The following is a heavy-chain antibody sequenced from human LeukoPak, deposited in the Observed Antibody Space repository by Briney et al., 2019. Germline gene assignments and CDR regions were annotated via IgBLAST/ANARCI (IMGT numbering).Heavy chain of an antibody. CDR2: ISAYNGNT. J-gene: IGHJ4*02. D-gene: IGHD2-2*01. Sequence: ASVKVSCKASGYTFTSYGISWVRQAPGQGLECMGWISAYNGNTDYAQKLQGRVTMTTDTSTSTAYMELRSLRSDDTAVYYCARSVRVVWSTGFFDYWGQGTLVTVSS. CDR3: ARSVRVVWSTGFFDY. CDR1: GYTFTSYG. V-gene: IGHV1-18*01.